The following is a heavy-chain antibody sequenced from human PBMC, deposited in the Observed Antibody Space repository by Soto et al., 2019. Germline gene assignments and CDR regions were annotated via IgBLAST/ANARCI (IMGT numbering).Heavy chain of an antibody. V-gene: IGHV1-3*01. CDR2: INAGNGNT. CDR3: ARVRDTMVRGDYYYYYGMDV. CDR1: GYTFTSYA. D-gene: IGHD3-10*01. J-gene: IGHJ6*02. Sequence: QVQLVQSGAEVKKPGASVKVSCKASGYTFTSYAMHWVRQAPGQRLERMGWINAGNGNTKYSQKFQGRVTITRDTSASTAYMELSSLRSEDTAVYYCARVRDTMVRGDYYYYYGMDVWGQGTTVTVSS.